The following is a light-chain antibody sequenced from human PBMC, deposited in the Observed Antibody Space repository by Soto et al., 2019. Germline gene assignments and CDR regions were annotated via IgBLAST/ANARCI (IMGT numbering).Light chain of an antibody. J-gene: IGKJ2*01. CDR1: QSVTSGN. CDR2: AAS. Sequence: EIVLTQSPGTLSLSPGERATLSCRASQSVTSGNLAWYQQKPGQAPRLLIYAASSRATNTPDMFSGSGSGTDFTLTISRLAHEDFAVYYCQQYGSSPPYTFGQGTKLEIK. CDR3: QQYGSSPPYT. V-gene: IGKV3-20*01.